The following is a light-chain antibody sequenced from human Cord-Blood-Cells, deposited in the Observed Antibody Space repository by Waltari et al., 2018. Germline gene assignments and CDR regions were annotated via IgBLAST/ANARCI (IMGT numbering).Light chain of an antibody. V-gene: IGKV3-15*01. CDR2: GAS. CDR3: QQYKNWPPSYS. Sequence: EIVMTQSPAPLSVSTGERATLSCRASQSVSSNLAWYQQKPGQAPRLLIYGASTRATGIPARFSGSGSGTEFTLTISSLQSEDFVVYYCQQYKNWPPSYSFGQGTKLEIK. CDR1: QSVSSN. J-gene: IGKJ2*03.